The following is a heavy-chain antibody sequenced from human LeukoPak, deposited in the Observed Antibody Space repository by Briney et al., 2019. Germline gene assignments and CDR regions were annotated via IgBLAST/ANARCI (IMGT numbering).Heavy chain of an antibody. D-gene: IGHD3-10*01. J-gene: IGHJ5*02. CDR3: ARLSFGEFLSYQWFDP. V-gene: IGHV3-7*01. CDR2: IKQGGSEK. CDR1: GFTFSSYW. Sequence: GGSLRLSCAASGFTFSSYWMSWVRQAPGKGLEWVANIKQGGSEKYYVDSVKGRFTISRDNAKNSLYLQMNSLRAEDTAVYYCARLSFGEFLSYQWFDPWGQGTLISVSS.